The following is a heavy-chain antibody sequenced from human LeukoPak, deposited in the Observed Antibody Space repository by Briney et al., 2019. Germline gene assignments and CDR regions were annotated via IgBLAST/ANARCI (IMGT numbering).Heavy chain of an antibody. V-gene: IGHV4-39*01. CDR2: IYYSGRT. J-gene: IGHJ4*02. D-gene: IGHD5-12*01. CDR3: ARHGGLKYGGYEKRFDY. CDR1: GGSISTSSYF. Sequence: SETLSLTCTVSGGSISTSSYFWGWIRQPPGKGLEWIGSIYYSGRTYYNPSLESRVTISVDTSKNQFSLKLNSVTAADTAVHYCARHGGLKYGGYEKRFDYWGQGTLVTVSS.